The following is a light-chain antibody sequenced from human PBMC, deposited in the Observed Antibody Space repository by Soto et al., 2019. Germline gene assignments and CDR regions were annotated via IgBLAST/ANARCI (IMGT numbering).Light chain of an antibody. CDR1: QSLLHSNGYNY. CDR2: LGS. CDR3: MQALQPPGT. Sequence: DIVMTQSPLSLPVTPGEPASISCWSSQSLLHSNGYNYLDWYLQKPGQSPQLLIYLGSNRASGVPDRFSGSGSGTDFTLKISRVEAEDVGVYYCMQALQPPGTFGQGTKVEIK. J-gene: IGKJ1*01. V-gene: IGKV2-28*01.